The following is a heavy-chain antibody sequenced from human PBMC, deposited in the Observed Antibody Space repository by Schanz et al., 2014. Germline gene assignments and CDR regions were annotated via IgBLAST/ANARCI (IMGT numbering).Heavy chain of an antibody. CDR2: FDAHDGRA. J-gene: IGHJ4*02. Sequence: EVQLVESGGGLVKPGGSLRLSCEASGFSFGNYGMSWVRQAPGKGLEWVSGFDAHDGRAYYADSAKGRFTISRDNSKSTLYVEMNSRRVEDTAVYYCAKTLFPGGTQTFGNWGRGTLVTVSS. CDR3: AKTLFPGGTQTFGN. V-gene: IGHV3-23*04. CDR1: GFSFGNYG. D-gene: IGHD2-8*02.